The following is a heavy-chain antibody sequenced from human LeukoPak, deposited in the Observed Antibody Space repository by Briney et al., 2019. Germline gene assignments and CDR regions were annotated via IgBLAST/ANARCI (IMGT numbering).Heavy chain of an antibody. Sequence: GGSLRLSCAASGFTFSSHSMNWVRQAPGKGLEWVSYISSSSSTIYYADSVKGRFTISRDNAKNSLYLQMNSLRAEDTAVYYCARDYYASESYYNPSWGQGTLVTVSS. CDR2: ISSSSSTI. J-gene: IGHJ5*02. V-gene: IGHV3-48*04. CDR1: GFTFSSHS. CDR3: ARDYYASESYYNPS. D-gene: IGHD3-10*01.